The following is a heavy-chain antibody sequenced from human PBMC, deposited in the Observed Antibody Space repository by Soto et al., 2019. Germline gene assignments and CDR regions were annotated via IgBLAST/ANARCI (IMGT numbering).Heavy chain of an antibody. D-gene: IGHD5-18*01. J-gene: IGHJ4*02. CDR2: IYYSGST. Sequence: SETLSLTCTVSGGSISSGGYYWSWIRQHPGKGLEWIGYIYYSGSTYYNPSLKSRVTISVDTSKNQFSLKLSSVTAADTAVYYCARERVVSFPSGYSYGYGSAFFDYWGQGTLVTVSS. CDR3: ARERVVSFPSGYSYGYGSAFFDY. CDR1: GGSISSGGYY. V-gene: IGHV4-31*03.